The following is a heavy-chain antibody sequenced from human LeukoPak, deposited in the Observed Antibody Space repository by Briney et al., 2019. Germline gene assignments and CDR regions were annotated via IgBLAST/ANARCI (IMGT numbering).Heavy chain of an antibody. J-gene: IGHJ4*02. CDR2: ISGSGGST. CDR3: AKGGFWSGFGLN. CDR1: GFTFSSYA. Sequence: PGGSLRLSCAASGFTFSSYAMSWVRQAPGKGLEWVSAISGSGGSTYYADSVKGRFTISRDNSKNTLYLQMNGLRAEDTAVYYCAKGGFWSGFGLNWGQGTLVTVSS. D-gene: IGHD3-3*01. V-gene: IGHV3-23*01.